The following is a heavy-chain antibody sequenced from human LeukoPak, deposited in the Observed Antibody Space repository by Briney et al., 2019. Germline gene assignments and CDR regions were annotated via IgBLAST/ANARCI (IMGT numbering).Heavy chain of an antibody. CDR2: ISGGSGST. CDR3: AKHRFESGGYHSTD. CDR1: GFTFSSTS. J-gene: IGHJ4*02. D-gene: IGHD3-22*01. V-gene: IGHV3-23*01. Sequence: GGSLRLSCAASGFTFSSTSMSWVRQAPGKGLAWVSTISGGSGSTYCADSVKGRFTISRDSSKNTLYLQMNSLRDEDTAVYYCAKHRFESGGYHSTDWGQGTLVTVSS.